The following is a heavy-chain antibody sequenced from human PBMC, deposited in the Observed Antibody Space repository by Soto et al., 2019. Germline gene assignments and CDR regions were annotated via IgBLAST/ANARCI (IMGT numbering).Heavy chain of an antibody. CDR1: GGTFSSYA. J-gene: IGHJ6*02. CDR3: AKHCSSTSCSQRYYYYYYGMDV. CDR2: IIPIFGTA. V-gene: IGHV1-69*06. Sequence: SVKVSCKASGGTFSSYAISWVRQAPGQGLEWMGGIIPIFGTANYAQKFQGRVTITADKSTSTAYMELSSLRSEDTAVYYCAKHCSSTSCSQRYYYYYYGMDVWGQGTTVTVSS. D-gene: IGHD2-2*01.